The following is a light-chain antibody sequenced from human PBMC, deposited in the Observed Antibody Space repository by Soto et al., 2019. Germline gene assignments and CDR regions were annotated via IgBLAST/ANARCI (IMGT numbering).Light chain of an antibody. CDR3: SSYTSSGTYV. CDR2: DVS. CDR1: SSDVGVYNY. J-gene: IGLJ1*01. V-gene: IGLV2-14*01. Sequence: QSALTQPASVSGSPGQSITISCTGTSSDVGVYNYVSWYQQHPGKAPKLMIYDVSDRPSGVSNRFSGSKSGNTASLTISGLQAEDEADYYCSSYTSSGTYVFGTGTKLTVL.